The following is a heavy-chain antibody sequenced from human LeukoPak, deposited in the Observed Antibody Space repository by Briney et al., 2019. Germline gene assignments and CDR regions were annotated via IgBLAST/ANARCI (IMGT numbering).Heavy chain of an antibody. CDR2: IYYSGNT. V-gene: IGHV4-59*01. D-gene: IGHD1-26*01. CDR3: ARDVGATPGYFDY. J-gene: IGHJ4*02. CDR1: GGSISSYY. Sequence: PSETLSLTCTVSGGSISSYYWNWIRQPPGKGLEWIAYIYYSGNTNYNPSLKSRVTISVDTSKNQFSLRLSSVTAADTAVYYCARDVGATPGYFDYWGQGTLVTVSS.